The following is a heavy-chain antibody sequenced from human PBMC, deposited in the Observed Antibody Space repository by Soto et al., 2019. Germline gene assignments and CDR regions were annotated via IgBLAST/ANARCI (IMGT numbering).Heavy chain of an antibody. CDR2: ISYDGSNK. J-gene: IGHJ4*02. D-gene: IGHD5-12*01. Sequence: PGGSLRLSCAASGFTFSSYGMHWVRQAPGKGLEWVAVISYDGSNKYYADSVKGRFTISRDNSKNTPYLQMNSLRAEDTAVYYCAKRYSGYDNFDYWGQGTLVTVS. CDR1: GFTFSSYG. V-gene: IGHV3-30*18. CDR3: AKRYSGYDNFDY.